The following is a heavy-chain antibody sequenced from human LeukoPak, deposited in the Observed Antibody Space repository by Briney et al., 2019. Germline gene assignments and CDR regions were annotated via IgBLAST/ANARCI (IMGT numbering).Heavy chain of an antibody. CDR2: FDPEDGET. CDR3: ATVGWFGELLFDY. D-gene: IGHD3-10*01. V-gene: IGHV1-24*01. J-gene: IGHJ4*02. Sequence: ASVKVSCKVSGYTLTELSMHWVRQAPGKGLEWMGGFDPEDGETIYAQKFQGRVTMTEDTSTDTAYMELSSLRSEDTDVYYCATVGWFGELLFDYWGQGTLVTVSS. CDR1: GYTLTELS.